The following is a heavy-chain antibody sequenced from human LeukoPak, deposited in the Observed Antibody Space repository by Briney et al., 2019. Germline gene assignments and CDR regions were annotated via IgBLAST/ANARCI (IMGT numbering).Heavy chain of an antibody. CDR1: GFTFRNYC. J-gene: IGHJ4*02. V-gene: IGHV3-7*01. Sequence: PGGSLRLSCAASGFTFRNYCMTWVRQVPGKGLEWVACIKQDESEKYFLDSVKGRFTISRDNAENSLYLQMNSLRAEDTAVYYCARVYYQDSGTSYRHLDYWGQGTLVTVSS. CDR3: ARVYYQDSGTSYRHLDY. CDR2: IKQDESEK. D-gene: IGHD3-22*01.